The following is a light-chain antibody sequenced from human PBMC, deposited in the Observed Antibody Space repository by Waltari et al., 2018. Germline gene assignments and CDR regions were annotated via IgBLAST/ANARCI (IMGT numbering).Light chain of an antibody. Sequence: QSALTQPASVSGSPGQSITISCTGTSSDVGGYNYVPWYQQHPGKAPKLIIYDFSDRPSGVSNRFSGSKSGNTASLTISGLQAEDETDYYCSSYTSSSTRVVFGGGTKLTVL. CDR2: DFS. J-gene: IGLJ2*01. V-gene: IGLV2-14*03. CDR1: SSDVGGYNY. CDR3: SSYTSSSTRVV.